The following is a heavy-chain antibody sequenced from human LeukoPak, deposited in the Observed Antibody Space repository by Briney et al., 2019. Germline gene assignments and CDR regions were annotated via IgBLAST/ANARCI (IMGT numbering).Heavy chain of an antibody. D-gene: IGHD3-22*01. CDR1: GDSINNYY. J-gene: IGHJ4*02. Sequence: PSDTLSLTCTVSGDSINNYYWTWIRQPPGKGLEWIWYFYNSGSTNYNPSLKSRVTISVDTSKNQVSLRLTSVTAADTAVYYCASSYYYDSSGYYFLSFDYWGQGTLVTVSS. V-gene: IGHV4-59*07. CDR3: ASSYYYDSSGYYFLSFDY. CDR2: FYNSGST.